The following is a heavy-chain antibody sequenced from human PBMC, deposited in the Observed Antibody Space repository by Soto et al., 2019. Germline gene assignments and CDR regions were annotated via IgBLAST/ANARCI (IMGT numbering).Heavy chain of an antibody. Sequence: QVQLVQSGAEVKKPGSSVKVSCKASGGTFSTYTISWLRQAPGQGPEWMGGIFPTFGAANYAQNFQGRVTITSDESTTTAYMELSRLRSEDTVMYYCARDEGHNNVACGIWGQCTMITVAS. CDR2: IFPTFGAA. V-gene: IGHV1-69*01. CDR3: ARDEGHNNVACGI. J-gene: IGHJ3*02. CDR1: GGTFSTYT. D-gene: IGHD2-15*01.